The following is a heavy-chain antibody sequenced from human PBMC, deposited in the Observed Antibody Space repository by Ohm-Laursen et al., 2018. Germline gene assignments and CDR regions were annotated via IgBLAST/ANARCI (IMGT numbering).Heavy chain of an antibody. Sequence: SLRLSCTASGFTFSSYWMHWVRQAPGKGLESVANINQDGSEKYYVDSVKGRFTISRDNAKNSLYLQMSSLRAEDTAVYYCATARPSGWGQGILVTVSS. CDR3: ATARPSG. CDR2: INQDGSEK. V-gene: IGHV3-7*01. D-gene: IGHD1-26*01. CDR1: GFTFSSYW. J-gene: IGHJ4*02.